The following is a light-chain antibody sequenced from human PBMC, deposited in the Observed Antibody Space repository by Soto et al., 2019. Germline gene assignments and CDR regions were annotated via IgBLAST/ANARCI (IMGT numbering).Light chain of an antibody. CDR1: SXDIGAYDS. CDR3: CSYTGISTLSYV. Sequence: QSVLTQPASVSGSPGQSITISCTGSSXDIGAYDSVSWYQQHPGKAPRLVIYEVSDRPSGVSNRFSGSKSGNTASLTISGLQAEDEAYYYCCSYTGISTLSYVFGTGTKVTVL. CDR2: EVS. J-gene: IGLJ1*01. V-gene: IGLV2-14*01.